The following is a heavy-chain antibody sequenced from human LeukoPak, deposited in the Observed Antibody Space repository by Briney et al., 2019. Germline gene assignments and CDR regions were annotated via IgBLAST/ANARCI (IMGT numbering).Heavy chain of an antibody. V-gene: IGHV1-18*01. J-gene: IGHJ4*02. CDR3: ARVYYDFWSGYKANDY. CDR1: GYTFTSYG. Sequence: GASVKVSCKASGYTFTSYGISWVRQAPGQGLEWMGWISAYNGNTNYAQKLQGRVTMATDTSTSTVYMELRSLRSDDTAVYYCARVYYDFWSGYKANDYWGQGTLVTVSS. D-gene: IGHD3-3*01. CDR2: ISAYNGNT.